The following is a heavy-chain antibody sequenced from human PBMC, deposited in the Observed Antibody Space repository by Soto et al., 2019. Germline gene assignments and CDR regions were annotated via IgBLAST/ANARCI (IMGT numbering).Heavy chain of an antibody. CDR1: GFTFTTYA. CDR2: ISGSGAGT. CDR3: AKEALTVAGNNFDS. V-gene: IGHV3-23*01. Sequence: EIELLESGGGLVQPGGSLRLSCAASGFTFTTYAMGWVRQAPGKGLEWVSSISGSGAGTFYADSVKGRFTISRDNAKKMVYLQMNGLRADDTAVYHCAKEALTVAGNNFDSWGQGTLVTVSS. D-gene: IGHD6-19*01. J-gene: IGHJ4*02.